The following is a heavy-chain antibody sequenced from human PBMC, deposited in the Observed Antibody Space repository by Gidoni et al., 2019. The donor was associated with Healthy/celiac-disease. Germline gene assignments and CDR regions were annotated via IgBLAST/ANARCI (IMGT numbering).Heavy chain of an antibody. D-gene: IGHD2-15*01. J-gene: IGHJ5*02. CDR2: IYYSGST. CDR1: GGSISSSSYY. V-gene: IGHV4-39*01. CDR3: ARHARYCSGGSCFNWFDP. Sequence: QLQLQESGPGLAKPSETLSLTCTVSGGSISSSSYYWGWIRQPPGKGLEWIGSIYYSGSTYYNPSLKSRVTISVDTSKNQFSLKLSSVTAADTAVYYCARHARYCSGGSCFNWFDPWGQGTLVTVSS.